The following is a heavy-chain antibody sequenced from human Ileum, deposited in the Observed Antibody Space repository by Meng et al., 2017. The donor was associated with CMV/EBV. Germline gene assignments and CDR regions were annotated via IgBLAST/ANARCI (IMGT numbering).Heavy chain of an antibody. D-gene: IGHD3-16*01. CDR1: GFSLSMYG. Sequence: GGSLRLSCTASGFSLSMYGIHWVRQPPGKGLEWMAFIQDDGSKKSYANSVKGRFTISRDNSKNTLYLQMNTLRVEDTALYYCVKGINYALFDPWGQGTLVTVSS. V-gene: IGHV3-30*02. J-gene: IGHJ5*02. CDR3: VKGINYALFDP. CDR2: IQDDGSKK.